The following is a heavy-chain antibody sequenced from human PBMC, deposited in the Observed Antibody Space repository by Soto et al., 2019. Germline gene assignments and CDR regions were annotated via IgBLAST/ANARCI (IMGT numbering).Heavy chain of an antibody. CDR3: ATIVGANDS. J-gene: IGHJ4*02. CDR1: RASIYTYS. D-gene: IGHD1-26*01. CDR2: IYSSGSA. V-gene: IGHV4-4*07. Sequence: SETLSLTCTVSRASIYTYSWTWIRQPAGKGLQWIGHIYSSGSANYSPSLKSRVSMSVDSSKTQISLKLSSVTAADTAVYYCATIVGANDSWGQGTLVTVSS.